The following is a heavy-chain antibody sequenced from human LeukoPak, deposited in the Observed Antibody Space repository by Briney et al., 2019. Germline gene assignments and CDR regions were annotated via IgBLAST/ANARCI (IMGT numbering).Heavy chain of an antibody. Sequence: GVSLRLSCAASGFTFSSYWMHWVRQAPGKGLVWVSRMNSDGSSTSYADSVKGRFTISRDNAKNTLYMQMNSLRAEDTAVYYCARGYSSGWNNLDYWGQGTLVTVSS. CDR3: ARGYSSGWNNLDY. CDR2: MNSDGSST. J-gene: IGHJ4*02. V-gene: IGHV3-74*01. CDR1: GFTFSSYW. D-gene: IGHD6-19*01.